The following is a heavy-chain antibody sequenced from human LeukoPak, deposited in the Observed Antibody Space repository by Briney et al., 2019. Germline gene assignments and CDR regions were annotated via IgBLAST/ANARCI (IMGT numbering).Heavy chain of an antibody. CDR3: ARVVTPRYCTSTSCYLKGWFDP. CDR2: IIPIFGTA. J-gene: IGHJ5*02. CDR1: GGTFRRFA. Sequence: SVKVSCKASGGTFRRFAMSWVRQAPGQGLEWMGGIIPIFGTANYAQKFQGSVTITADEFTSTAYMELSSLRSEDTAVYYCARVVTPRYCTSTSCYLKGWFDPWGQGTLVTVSS. D-gene: IGHD2-2*01. V-gene: IGHV1-69*13.